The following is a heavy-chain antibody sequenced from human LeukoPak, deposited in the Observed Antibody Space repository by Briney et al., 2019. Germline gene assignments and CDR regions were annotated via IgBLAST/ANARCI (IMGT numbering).Heavy chain of an antibody. V-gene: IGHV5-51*01. CDR2: IYPGDSDT. D-gene: IGHD5-18*01. J-gene: IGHJ4*02. CDR1: GYSFTSYW. Sequence: GESLQISCQGSGYSFTSYWIGWVRQMPGKGLEWMGIIYPGDSDTRYSPSFQGQVTISADKSISTAYLQWSSLKASDTAMYYCARRSSYGRHYFDYWGQGTLVTVSS. CDR3: ARRSSYGRHYFDY.